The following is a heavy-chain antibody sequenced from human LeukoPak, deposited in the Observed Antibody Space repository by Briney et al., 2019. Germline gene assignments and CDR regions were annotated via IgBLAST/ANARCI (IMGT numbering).Heavy chain of an antibody. J-gene: IGHJ4*02. CDR2: IRQDGGEK. V-gene: IGHV3-7*01. Sequence: GGSLRLSCEASRFTFSNYWMTWVRQAPGKGLEWVANIRQDGGEKYYADSVKGRFTVSRDNAKNSLYLQMSSLRAEDSAVYYCARLNSGGDCYSSLVRFDYWGQGTLVTVSS. CDR3: ARLNSGGDCYSSLVRFDY. D-gene: IGHD2-21*02. CDR1: RFTFSNYW.